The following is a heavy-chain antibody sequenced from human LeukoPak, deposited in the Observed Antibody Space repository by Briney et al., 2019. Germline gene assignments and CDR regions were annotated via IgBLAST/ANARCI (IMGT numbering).Heavy chain of an antibody. V-gene: IGHV4-4*07. J-gene: IGHJ5*02. CDR2: IYTSGST. D-gene: IGHD6-13*01. Sequence: SETLSLTCTVSGGSISSYYWSWIRQPAGKGLEWIGRIYTSGSTNYNPSHESRVTISVDTSKNQYSLKLSSVTAADTAVYYCARAEIPNSSSWDNWFDPWGQGTLVTVSS. CDR3: ARAEIPNSSSWDNWFDP. CDR1: GGSISSYY.